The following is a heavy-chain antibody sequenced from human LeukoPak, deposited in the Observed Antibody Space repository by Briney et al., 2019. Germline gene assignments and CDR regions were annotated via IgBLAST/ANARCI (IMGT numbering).Heavy chain of an antibody. V-gene: IGHV3-74*01. Sequence: GGSLRLSCAASGFTFSSYWMHWVRQAPGKGPLWVSHINGDGSTTNYADSVKGRITISRDNAKNTLYLQMNSLRAEDTAVYYCAEAASVRGVSYWGQGTLVTVSS. J-gene: IGHJ4*02. CDR2: INGDGSTT. CDR3: AEAASVRGVSY. D-gene: IGHD3-10*01. CDR1: GFTFSSYW.